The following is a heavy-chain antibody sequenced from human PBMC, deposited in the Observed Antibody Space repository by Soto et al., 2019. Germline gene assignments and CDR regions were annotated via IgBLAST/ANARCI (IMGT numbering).Heavy chain of an antibody. J-gene: IGHJ4*02. CDR3: ARDPSTGYADY. V-gene: IGHV3-53*01. CDR1: GFTVSSNY. D-gene: IGHD3-9*01. CDR2: ISSSGDST. Sequence: EVQLVESGGGLIQPGGSLRLSCAASGFTVSSNYMSWVRQAPGKGLEWVSTISSSGDSTYYADSVKGRFTISRDNSKNTLSLQMNSLRAEDTAVYYCARDPSTGYADYWGQGTLATVSS.